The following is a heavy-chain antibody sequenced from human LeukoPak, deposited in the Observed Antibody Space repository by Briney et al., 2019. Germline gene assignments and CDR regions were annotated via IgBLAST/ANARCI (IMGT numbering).Heavy chain of an antibody. J-gene: IGHJ4*02. CDR2: IKKTGSET. D-gene: IGHD2-15*01. Sequence: GGSLRLSCEASKFIFSNYWMSWVRQAPGRGLEWVAYIKKTGSETYYVDSVKGRFTITRDNARNSVFLQMNSLRAEDTAVYYCAREDGYCSGGNCYSYFDSWGQGTLVTVSS. V-gene: IGHV3-7*01. CDR3: AREDGYCSGGNCYSYFDS. CDR1: KFIFSNYW.